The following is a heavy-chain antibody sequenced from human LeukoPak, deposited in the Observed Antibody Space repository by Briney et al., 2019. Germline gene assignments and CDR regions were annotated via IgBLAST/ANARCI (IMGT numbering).Heavy chain of an antibody. D-gene: IGHD3-10*01. Sequence: SGGSLRLSCAASGFTFSSYEMNWVRQAPGKGLEWVSSISSSSSYIYYADSVKGRFTISRDNAKNSLYLQMNSLRAEDTAVYYCARANSLRGVAFDIWGQGTMVTVSS. V-gene: IGHV3-21*01. CDR1: GFTFSSYE. CDR3: ARANSLRGVAFDI. J-gene: IGHJ3*02. CDR2: ISSSSSYI.